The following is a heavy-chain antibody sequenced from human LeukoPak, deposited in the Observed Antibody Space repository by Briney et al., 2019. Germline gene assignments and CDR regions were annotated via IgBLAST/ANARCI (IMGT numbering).Heavy chain of an antibody. CDR1: GFTFSSYA. Sequence: GGSLRLSCAASGFTFSSYAMSWVRQAPGKGLEWVSAISGSGGSTYYADSVKGRFTISRDNSKNTLFLQMNSLRAEDTALYYCARDTVGVTDYWGQGTLVTVSS. CDR2: ISGSGGST. J-gene: IGHJ4*02. D-gene: IGHD1-26*01. V-gene: IGHV3-23*01. CDR3: ARDTVGVTDY.